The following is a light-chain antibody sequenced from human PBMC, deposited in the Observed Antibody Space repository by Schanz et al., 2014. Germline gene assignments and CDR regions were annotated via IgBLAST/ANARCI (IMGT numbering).Light chain of an antibody. CDR3: SSYAGSNNVV. CDR2: EVT. V-gene: IGLV2-8*01. Sequence: QSALTQPPSASGSPGQSVTISCSGTSSDVGGYNYVSWYQQLPGKGPKLMIYEVTKRPSGVPDRFSGSKSGNTASLTVSGLQAEDEADYYCSSYAGSNNVVFGRGTKRTV. CDR1: SSDVGGYNY. J-gene: IGLJ2*01.